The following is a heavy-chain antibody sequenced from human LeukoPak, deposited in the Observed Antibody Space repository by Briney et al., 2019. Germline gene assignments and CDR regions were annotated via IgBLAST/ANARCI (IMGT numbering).Heavy chain of an antibody. J-gene: IGHJ4*02. CDR1: GFTVSSNY. Sequence: PGGSLRLSSAASGFTVSSNYMSWVRQAPGKGLEWVSVIYSGGSTYYADSVKGRFTISRDNSKNTLYLQMNSLRAEDTAVYYCARVGIAVAGSVGYWGQGTLVTVSS. V-gene: IGHV3-66*01. CDR2: IYSGGST. D-gene: IGHD6-19*01. CDR3: ARVGIAVAGSVGY.